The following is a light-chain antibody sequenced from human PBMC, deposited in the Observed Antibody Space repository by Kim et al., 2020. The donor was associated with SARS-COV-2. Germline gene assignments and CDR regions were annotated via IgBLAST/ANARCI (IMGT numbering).Light chain of an antibody. Sequence: RQTDRHTDTGNSKSVGNQGAAWLEQHQSHPTKLIADKNINRHGGISERVSAARSGNTASLTITGVQREDEAEDYCSAWDSSISAWVFGGGTQLTVL. J-gene: IGLJ3*02. V-gene: IGLV10-54*01. CDR3: SAWDSSISAWV. CDR1: SKSVGNQG. CDR2: KNI.